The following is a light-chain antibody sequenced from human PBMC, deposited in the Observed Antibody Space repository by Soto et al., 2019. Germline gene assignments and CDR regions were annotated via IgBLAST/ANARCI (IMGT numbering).Light chain of an antibody. Sequence: QSVLTQPPSVSGAPGQTITISCTGSSSNIGAGYDVHWYQQLPGRAPKLLIYGNNNRPSGVPDRFSGSKSGTSVSLAITGLRGEDEADYYCSSYAGSNNLDVVFGGGTKVTVL. J-gene: IGLJ2*01. CDR1: SSNIGAGYD. V-gene: IGLV1-40*01. CDR3: SSYAGSNNLDVV. CDR2: GNN.